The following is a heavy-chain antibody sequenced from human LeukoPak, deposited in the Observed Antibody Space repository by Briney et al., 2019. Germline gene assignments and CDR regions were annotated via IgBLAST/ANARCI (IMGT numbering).Heavy chain of an antibody. J-gene: IGHJ4*02. Sequence: PGRSLRLSCAASGFTFSSYAMHWVRQAPGKGLEWVALISHDGSGQYYTESVKGRFTISRDNSKNTLYLQVNSLRVEDTAVYYCARDKSTSCYYFDYWGQGTLVTVSS. V-gene: IGHV3-30-3*01. CDR3: ARDKSTSCYYFDY. CDR1: GFTFSSYA. D-gene: IGHD2-2*01. CDR2: ISHDGSGQ.